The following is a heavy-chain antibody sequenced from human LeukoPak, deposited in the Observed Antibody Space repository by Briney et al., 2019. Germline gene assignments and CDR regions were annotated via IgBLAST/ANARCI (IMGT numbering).Heavy chain of an antibody. CDR3: TKRGAAYYYGSGSSNWYFDL. Sequence: AGSLRLSCAASGFTFSTYCMYWVRQAPGKGLEWVAVISYDGSNKDYADSVNGRFTITRDTSKNTMYLQMNSLRVEDTAVYYCTKRGAAYYYGSGSSNWYFDLWGRGTLVTVSS. D-gene: IGHD3-10*01. CDR2: ISYDGSNK. V-gene: IGHV3-30*18. CDR1: GFTFSTYC. J-gene: IGHJ2*01.